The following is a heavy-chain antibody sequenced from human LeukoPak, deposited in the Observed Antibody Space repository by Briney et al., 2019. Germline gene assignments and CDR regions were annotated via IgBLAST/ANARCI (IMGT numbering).Heavy chain of an antibody. Sequence: SETLSLTCAVYGGSFSGYYWSWIRQPPGKGLEWIGEVNHSGSTNYNPSLKSRVTISVDTSKNQFSLKLSSVTAADTAVYYCARGPSSYDFWSGKYYFDYWGQGTLVTVSS. CDR2: VNHSGST. J-gene: IGHJ4*02. V-gene: IGHV4-34*01. CDR3: ARGPSSYDFWSGKYYFDY. CDR1: GGSFSGYY. D-gene: IGHD3-3*01.